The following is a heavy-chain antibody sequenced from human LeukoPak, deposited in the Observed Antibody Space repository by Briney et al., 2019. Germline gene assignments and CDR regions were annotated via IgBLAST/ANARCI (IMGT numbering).Heavy chain of an antibody. CDR1: GYTFTSYD. CDR3: ASDYGSGSSMGY. J-gene: IGHJ4*02. D-gene: IGHD3-10*01. CDR2: MNPNSGNT. V-gene: IGHV1-8*01. Sequence: ASVKVSCKASGYTFTSYDINWVRQATGQGLEWMGWMNPNSGNTGYAQKFQGRVTMTRNTSISTAYMELSSLRSEDTAVCYCASDYGSGSSMGYWGQGTLVTVSS.